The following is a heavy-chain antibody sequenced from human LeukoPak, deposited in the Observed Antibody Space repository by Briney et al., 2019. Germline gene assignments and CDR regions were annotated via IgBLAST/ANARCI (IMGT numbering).Heavy chain of an antibody. CDR2: LFTGGGRT. V-gene: IGHV3-23*01. CDR3: AKECDYSPGHKSDL. Sequence: GGSLRLSCAASGFTFNNYLMSWVRQAPGKGLEWVSVLFTGGGRTLYADSVKGRFTISGDTSRTTLYLQMNGLRAEDTAVYYCAKECDYSPGHKSDLWGQGTLVTVSS. J-gene: IGHJ5*02. D-gene: IGHD3-10*01. CDR1: GFTFNNYL.